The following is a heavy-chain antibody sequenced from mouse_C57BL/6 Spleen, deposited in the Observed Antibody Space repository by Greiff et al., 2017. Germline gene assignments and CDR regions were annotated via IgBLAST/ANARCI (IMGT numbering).Heavy chain of an antibody. Sequence: VQLQQSGPELVKPGASVKIPCKASGYTFTDYNMDWVKQSHGKSLEWIGDINPNNGGTIYNQKFKGKATLTVDKSSSTAYMELRSLTSEDTAVXYCARSPFYSNFYAMDYWGQGTSVTVSS. CDR2: INPNNGGT. CDR1: GYTFTDYN. J-gene: IGHJ4*01. CDR3: ARSPFYSNFYAMDY. D-gene: IGHD2-5*01. V-gene: IGHV1-18*01.